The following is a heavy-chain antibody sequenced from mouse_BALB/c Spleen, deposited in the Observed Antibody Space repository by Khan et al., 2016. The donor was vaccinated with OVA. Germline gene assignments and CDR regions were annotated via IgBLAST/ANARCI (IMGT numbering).Heavy chain of an antibody. J-gene: IGHJ3*01. V-gene: IGHV1S132*01. Sequence: QVRLQQSGAELVKPGASVKLSCKTSGYTFTSYWIQWVKQRPGQGLGWIGQIFPGTGTTYYNENFKGQATLTIDTSSTTAYMQLSSLTSEDSAVYFCARGYFGNYEFAYWGQGTLVTVSA. CDR2: IFPGTGTT. D-gene: IGHD2-1*01. CDR3: ARGYFGNYEFAY. CDR1: GYTFTSYW.